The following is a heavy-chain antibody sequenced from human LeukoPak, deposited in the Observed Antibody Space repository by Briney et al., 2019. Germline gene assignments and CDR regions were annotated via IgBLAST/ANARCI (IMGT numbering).Heavy chain of an antibody. CDR3: ARGDHSSGHRGDFSDY. V-gene: IGHV1-18*01. Sequence: ASVKVSCKASGYTFTSYGISWVRQAPGQGLEWMGWISAYNGNTNYAQKLQGRVTMTTDTSTSTAYMELRSLRSDDTAVYYCARGDHSSGHRGDFSDYWGQGTLVTVSS. CDR2: ISAYNGNT. D-gene: IGHD3-22*01. CDR1: GYTFTSYG. J-gene: IGHJ4*02.